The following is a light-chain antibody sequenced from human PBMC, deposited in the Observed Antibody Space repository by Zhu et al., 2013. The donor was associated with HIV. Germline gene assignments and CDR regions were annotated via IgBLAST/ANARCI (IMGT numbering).Light chain of an antibody. CDR3: LQHNIYPRT. CDR2: DAS. V-gene: IGKV1-5*01. Sequence: DIQLTQSPSTLSASVGDKVTITCRASQNINRWLVWYQQKPGKAPKVLIFDASTLHSGVPSRFSGSGSGTEFTLTISSLQPEDFATYYCLQHNIYPRTFGQGTKVEIK. J-gene: IGKJ1*01. CDR1: QNINRW.